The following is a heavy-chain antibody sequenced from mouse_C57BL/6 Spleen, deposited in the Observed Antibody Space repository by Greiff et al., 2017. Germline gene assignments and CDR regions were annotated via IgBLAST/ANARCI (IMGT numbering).Heavy chain of an antibody. CDR2: IVPENGDT. Sequence: EVQLQQSGAELVRPGASVKLSCTASGFNIKDDYMHWVKQRPEQGLEWIGWIVPENGDTEYASKFQGKATITADTSSNPAYLQLSSLTSEDTAVYYCTTLDDYDCAWFAYWGQGTLVTVSA. V-gene: IGHV14-4*01. J-gene: IGHJ3*01. D-gene: IGHD2-4*01. CDR3: TTLDDYDCAWFAY. CDR1: GFNIKDDY.